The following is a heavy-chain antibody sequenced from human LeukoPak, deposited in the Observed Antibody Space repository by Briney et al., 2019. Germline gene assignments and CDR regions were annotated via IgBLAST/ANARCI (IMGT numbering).Heavy chain of an antibody. CDR2: IYYSGST. CDR1: GGSISSSSYY. CDR3: ASDVLSQLLQKTNWFDP. Sequence: NPSETLSLTCTVSGGSISSSSYYWGWIRQPPGKGLEWIGSIYYSGSTYYNPSLKSRVTISVDTSKNQFSLKLSSVTAADTAVYYCASDVLSQLLQKTNWFDPWGQGTLVTVSS. V-gene: IGHV4-39*01. J-gene: IGHJ5*02. D-gene: IGHD2-2*01.